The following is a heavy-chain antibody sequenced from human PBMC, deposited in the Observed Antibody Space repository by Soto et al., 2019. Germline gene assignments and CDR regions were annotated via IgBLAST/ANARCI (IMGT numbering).Heavy chain of an antibody. V-gene: IGHV4-59*01. CDR1: AGSITTSY. Sequence: PSETLSLTCTVSAGSITTSYWSWIRQPLGKALEWIGYISYSGSTNYNPSLKSRLTISIDTSKSQISLKLTSMTTADTAVYYCASSGIVGREVNTWFDPWGQGTLVTVSS. CDR3: ASSGIVGREVNTWFDP. CDR2: ISYSGST. J-gene: IGHJ5*02. D-gene: IGHD1-26*01.